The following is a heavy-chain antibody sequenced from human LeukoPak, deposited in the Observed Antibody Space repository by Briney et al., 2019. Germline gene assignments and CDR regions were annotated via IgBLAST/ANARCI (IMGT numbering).Heavy chain of an antibody. J-gene: IGHJ6*03. Sequence: ASVKVSCKASGYTFTSYGISWVRQAPGQGLEWMGWISAYNGYTYNSQKFQDRVTMTTEKSTTTAYMELRSLKSDDTAVYYCARVSMVGPILEDYYFYMDVWGKGTAVTVS. CDR2: ISAYNGYT. D-gene: IGHD1-26*01. CDR1: GYTFTSYG. V-gene: IGHV1-18*01. CDR3: ARVSMVGPILEDYYFYMDV.